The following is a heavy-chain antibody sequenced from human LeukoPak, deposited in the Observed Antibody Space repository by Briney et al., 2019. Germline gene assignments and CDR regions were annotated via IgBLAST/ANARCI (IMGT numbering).Heavy chain of an antibody. CDR1: GDTLSELS. J-gene: IGHJ4*02. D-gene: IGHD5/OR15-5a*01. CDR3: TAGGVYSLLDH. CDR2: FDPEGGEA. V-gene: IGHV1-24*01. Sequence: ASLKVSCKVSGDTLSELSMHWVRQAPGKGLEWMGGFDPEGGEAIYAQKFQGRLPMTEDTSTDTAYMDLRSLRSDDTAVYYCTAGGVYSLLDHWGQGTQVTVSS.